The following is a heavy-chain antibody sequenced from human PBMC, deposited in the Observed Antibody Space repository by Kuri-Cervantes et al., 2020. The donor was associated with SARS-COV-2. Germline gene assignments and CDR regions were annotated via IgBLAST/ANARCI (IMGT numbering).Heavy chain of an antibody. CDR3: ARVDWDFWSLYYYGMDV. CDR2: IYHSGST. D-gene: IGHD3-3*01. J-gene: IGHJ6*02. Sequence: SETLSLTCIVSGDSISSYYWSWIRQPPGKGLEWIGYIYHSGSTNYKPSLKSRVTISADTSKNHVSLKLSSVTAADTAVYYCARVDWDFWSLYYYGMDVWGQGTTVTVSS. V-gene: IGHV4-59*12. CDR1: GDSISSYY.